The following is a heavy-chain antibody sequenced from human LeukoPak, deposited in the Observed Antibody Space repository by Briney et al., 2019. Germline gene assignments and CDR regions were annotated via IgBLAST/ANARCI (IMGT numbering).Heavy chain of an antibody. CDR3: ARGGYYGSGSYYRSFDY. V-gene: IGHV4-34*01. D-gene: IGHD3-10*01. CDR2: INYSGST. CDR1: GGSFSGYY. Sequence: SETLSLTCAVYGGSFSGYYWSWIRQPPGKGLEWIGEINYSGSTNYNPSLKSRATISVDTSKNQFSLKLSSVTAADTAVYYCARGGYYGSGSYYRSFDYWGQGTLVTVSS. J-gene: IGHJ4*02.